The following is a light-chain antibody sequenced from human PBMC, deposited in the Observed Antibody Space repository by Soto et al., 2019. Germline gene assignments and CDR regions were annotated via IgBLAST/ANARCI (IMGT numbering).Light chain of an antibody. J-gene: IGKJ1*01. CDR1: QTRTSTY. V-gene: IGKV3-20*01. CDR3: QQYGSSGT. Sequence: ELVLPQSPGPLSLPPGEKETLSCGGSQTRTSTYLDWYQQKPGQAPRLVIYGASSRATGIPDRFSGSGSGTDFTLTISRLEPEDFAVYYCQQYGSSGTFGQGTKVDIK. CDR2: GAS.